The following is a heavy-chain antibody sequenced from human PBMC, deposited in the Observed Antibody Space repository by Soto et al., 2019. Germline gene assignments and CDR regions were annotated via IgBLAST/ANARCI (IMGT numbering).Heavy chain of an antibody. Sequence: VGSVRLSCAASGFTFSSYAMHWVRQAPGKGLEWVAVISYDGSNKYYADSVKGRSTISRDNSKNTLYLQMNSLRAEDTAVYYCASGYSSGFVVYYGMDVWGQGTTVTVSS. CDR2: ISYDGSNK. CDR1: GFTFSSYA. CDR3: ASGYSSGFVVYYGMDV. D-gene: IGHD6-19*01. V-gene: IGHV3-30-3*01. J-gene: IGHJ6*02.